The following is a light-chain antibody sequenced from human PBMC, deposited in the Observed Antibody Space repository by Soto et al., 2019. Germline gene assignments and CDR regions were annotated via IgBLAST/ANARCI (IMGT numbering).Light chain of an antibody. CDR1: QSLRRTY. CDR2: DSS. Sequence: EIVLTQSPDTLSLSPGDRATLSCRASQSLRRTYLAWYQQRPGQPPRVLMYDSSTRAAGIPDRFSGSGSGTHFTLTISRLEPEDFAVYYCQQYGSSPPYTFGLGTKLENK. V-gene: IGKV3-20*01. CDR3: QQYGSSPPYT. J-gene: IGKJ2*01.